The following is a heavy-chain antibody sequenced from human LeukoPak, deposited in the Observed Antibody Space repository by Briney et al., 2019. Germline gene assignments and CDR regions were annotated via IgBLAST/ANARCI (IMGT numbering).Heavy chain of an antibody. CDR2: MNANSGNT. Sequence: ASVKVSCKASGHTFTSYDINWVRQATGQGLEWMGWMNANSGNTGYAQKFQGRVTITRNTSISTAYMELSSLRSEDTAVYYCARGLGITGTTSRWFDPWGQGTLVTVSS. CDR3: ARGLGITGTTSRWFDP. J-gene: IGHJ5*02. V-gene: IGHV1-8*03. CDR1: GHTFTSYD. D-gene: IGHD1-7*01.